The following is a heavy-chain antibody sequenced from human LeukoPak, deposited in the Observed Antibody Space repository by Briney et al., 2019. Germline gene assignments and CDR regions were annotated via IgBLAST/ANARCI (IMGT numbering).Heavy chain of an antibody. CDR3: ARVYHYRYSSGWRYYYYMDV. CDR2: IYHSGST. D-gene: IGHD6-19*01. J-gene: IGHJ6*03. V-gene: IGHV4-38-2*02. Sequence: PSETLSLTCTVSGYSISSGYYWGWIRQPPGKGLEWIGSIYHSGSTYYNPPLKSRVTISVDTSKNQFSLKLSSVTAADTAVYYCARVYHYRYSSGWRYYYYMDVWGKGTTVTVSS. CDR1: GYSISSGYY.